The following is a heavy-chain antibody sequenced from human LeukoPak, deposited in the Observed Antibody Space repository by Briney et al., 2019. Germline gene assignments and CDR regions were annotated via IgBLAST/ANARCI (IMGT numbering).Heavy chain of an antibody. V-gene: IGHV1-69*13. Sequence: SVKVSCKASGGTFSSYAISWVRQAPGQGLEWMGGIIPIFGTANYTQKFQGRVTITADESTSTAYMELSSLRSEDTAVYYCARGPLGYCSGGSCYRRWFDPWGQGTLVTVSS. D-gene: IGHD2-15*01. J-gene: IGHJ5*02. CDR2: IIPIFGTA. CDR3: ARGPLGYCSGGSCYRRWFDP. CDR1: GGTFSSYA.